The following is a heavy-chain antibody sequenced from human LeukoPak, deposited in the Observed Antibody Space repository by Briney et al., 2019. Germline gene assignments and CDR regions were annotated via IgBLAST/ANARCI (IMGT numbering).Heavy chain of an antibody. Sequence: GGSLRLSCAASGFTFSSYGMHWVRQAPGKGLEWVAVIWYDGSNKYYADSVKGRFTISRDNSKNTLYLQMNSLRAEDTAVYYCATGGHSRGPAEYFQHWGQGTLVTVSS. D-gene: IGHD6-19*01. CDR3: ATGGHSRGPAEYFQH. CDR1: GFTFSSYG. V-gene: IGHV3-33*01. CDR2: IWYDGSNK. J-gene: IGHJ1*01.